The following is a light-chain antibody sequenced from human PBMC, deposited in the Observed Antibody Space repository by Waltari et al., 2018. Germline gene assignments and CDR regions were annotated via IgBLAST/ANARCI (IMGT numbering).Light chain of an antibody. Sequence: QSALTQPASVSGSPGQSVTIFCAGTSNDVGGYNSVSWYQEPPVQAPRVIIYDVSDRPSGVSDRFSGSKSVNTASLTIYGLQAEDEADYYCSSQSSNDVVLFGGGTKLTVL. CDR2: DVS. J-gene: IGLJ2*01. V-gene: IGLV2-14*01. CDR3: SSQSSNDVVL. CDR1: SNDVGGYNS.